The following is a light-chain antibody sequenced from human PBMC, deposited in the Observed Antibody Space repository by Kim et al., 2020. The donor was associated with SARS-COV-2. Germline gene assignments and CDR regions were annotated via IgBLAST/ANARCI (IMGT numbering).Light chain of an antibody. CDR2: VAS. CDR1: QDIGSW. Sequence: DIQMTQSPSFVSASVGDRVTITCRASQDIGSWLAWYQQKPGKAPKLLIYVASSLQSGVPSRFSGSGSGTDFSLTISSLQPEDFATYYCQQGDIFPWTFGQGTKVDIK. J-gene: IGKJ1*01. V-gene: IGKV1-12*01. CDR3: QQGDIFPWT.